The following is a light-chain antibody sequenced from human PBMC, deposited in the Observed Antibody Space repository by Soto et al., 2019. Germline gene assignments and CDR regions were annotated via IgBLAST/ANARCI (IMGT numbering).Light chain of an antibody. Sequence: DIVMTQSPLSLPVTPGEPASISCRSSQSLLHSNGYNYLDWYLQKPGQSPQLLIYLGSNRASGVPDGFSGSGSGTDFTLKISRVEAEDVGVYYCMQALQIALTFGGGTKVEIK. CDR1: QSLLHSNGYNY. CDR2: LGS. V-gene: IGKV2-28*01. CDR3: MQALQIALT. J-gene: IGKJ4*01.